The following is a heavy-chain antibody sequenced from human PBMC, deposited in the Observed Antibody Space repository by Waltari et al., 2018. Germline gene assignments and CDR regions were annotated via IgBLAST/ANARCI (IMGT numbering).Heavy chain of an antibody. CDR3: AKELERKPYYYYGWDV. D-gene: IGHD1-1*01. Sequence: EMHLLESGGSLAQPGESLRLSCAASGFTFSDYAMAWVRQAPGKGLEWVSTISNSDDTTYYAESVKGRFIISRDNSKSTLFLQMNSLRVDDTAIYYCAKELERKPYYYYGWDVWGQGTTVTVSS. CDR1: GFTFSDYA. V-gene: IGHV3-23*01. J-gene: IGHJ6*02. CDR2: ISNSDDTT.